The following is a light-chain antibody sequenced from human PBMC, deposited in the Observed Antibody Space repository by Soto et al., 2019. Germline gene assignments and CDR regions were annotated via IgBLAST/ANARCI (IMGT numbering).Light chain of an antibody. J-gene: IGKJ5*01. V-gene: IGKV3-20*01. CDR3: QQYDASPIT. CDR1: QRVGRSY. Sequence: PGERATLSCRASQRVGRSYLAWYQQKPGQAPRLLISGISKRATGIPDRFSGGGSGTDFTLTISRLEPEDFALYICQQYDASPITFGQGTRLEIK. CDR2: GIS.